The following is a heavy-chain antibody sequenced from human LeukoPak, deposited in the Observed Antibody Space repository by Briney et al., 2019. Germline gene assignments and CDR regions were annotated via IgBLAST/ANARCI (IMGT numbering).Heavy chain of an antibody. Sequence: ASVKVSCKSSGYTFTRHYLHWVRQAPGQGLEWVGLINPTGTSSWSAQKFQGRVTLTRDMSTSTNYMELSSLRSEDTAVYYCARDNSLQDMAWWFDPWGQGTLVIVSS. CDR1: GYTFTRHY. CDR2: INPTGTSS. D-gene: IGHD5-24*01. V-gene: IGHV1-46*01. CDR3: ARDNSLQDMAWWFDP. J-gene: IGHJ5*02.